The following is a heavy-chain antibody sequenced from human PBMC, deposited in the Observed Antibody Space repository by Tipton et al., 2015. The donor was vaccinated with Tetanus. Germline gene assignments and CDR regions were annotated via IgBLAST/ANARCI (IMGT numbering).Heavy chain of an antibody. CDR2: ISYSGSA. CDR1: GFTFNRFA. D-gene: IGHD4-17*01. V-gene: IGHV4-59*01. Sequence: LRLSCAASGFTFNRFAMNWIRQPPGRGLEWIGYISYSGSAKYNPSLKSRLTISVDTSRAQFSLKLRSVTAADTAVYYCARGPSTVIGFFDPWGQGALVSVSS. J-gene: IGHJ5*02. CDR3: ARGPSTVIGFFDP.